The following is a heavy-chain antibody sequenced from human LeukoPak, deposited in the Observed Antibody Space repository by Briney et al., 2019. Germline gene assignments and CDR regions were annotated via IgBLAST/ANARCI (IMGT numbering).Heavy chain of an antibody. J-gene: IGHJ4*02. D-gene: IGHD4-17*01. Sequence: GGSLRLSCAASGFTFSSYSMNWVRQAPGKGLEWVSSISSSSSYTYYADSVKGRFTISRDNAKNSLYLQMNSLRAEDTAVYYFAPDLPPSSGDYVRELFDYWGQGTLVTVSS. CDR2: ISSSSSYT. V-gene: IGHV3-21*04. CDR3: APDLPPSSGDYVRELFDY. CDR1: GFTFSSYS.